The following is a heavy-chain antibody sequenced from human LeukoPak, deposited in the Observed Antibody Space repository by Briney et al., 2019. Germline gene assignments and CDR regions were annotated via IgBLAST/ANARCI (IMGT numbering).Heavy chain of an antibody. J-gene: IGHJ4*02. CDR1: EFTFSSYE. V-gene: IGHV3-48*03. D-gene: IGHD6-13*01. CDR2: ISSSGSTI. Sequence: PGGSLRLSCAASEFTFSSYEMNWVRQAPGKGLEWVSYISSSGSTIYYADSVKGRFTMSRDNAKNSLYLQMNSLRAEDTAVYYCARDPGRGAAGTHDYWGQGTLVTVSS. CDR3: ARDPGRGAAGTHDY.